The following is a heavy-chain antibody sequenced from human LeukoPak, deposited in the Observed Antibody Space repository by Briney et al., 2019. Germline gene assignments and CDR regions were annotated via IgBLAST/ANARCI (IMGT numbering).Heavy chain of an antibody. J-gene: IGHJ4*02. CDR1: GFTFSSYW. CDR3: ARDPWGYRAGVMDF. D-gene: IGHD1-1*01. CDR2: INTDGTTT. Sequence: GGSLRLSCAASGFTFSSYWMHWVRQAPGKGLVWVSRINTDGTTTDHADSVKGRFTISRDNAKNTLYLQMNSLRAEDTAVYFCARDPWGYRAGVMDFWGLGTLVTVSS. V-gene: IGHV3-74*01.